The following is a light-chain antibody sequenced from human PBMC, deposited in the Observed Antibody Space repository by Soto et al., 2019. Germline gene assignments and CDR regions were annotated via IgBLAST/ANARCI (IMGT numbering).Light chain of an antibody. CDR2: EVN. V-gene: IGLV2-14*01. J-gene: IGLJ1*01. CDR1: SGDVGGYNY. Sequence: QSVLTQPASVSGSPGQSITISCTGTSGDVGGYNYVSWYQQHPGKAPKLMIYEVNSRPSGVSNRFSGSKSGNTASLTISGRQAEDEAAYYCSSYTSSSTLVFGTGTKVTVL. CDR3: SSYTSSSTLV.